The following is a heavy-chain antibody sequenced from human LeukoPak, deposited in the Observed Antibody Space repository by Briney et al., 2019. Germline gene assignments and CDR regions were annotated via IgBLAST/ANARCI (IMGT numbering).Heavy chain of an antibody. CDR3: ARVETGYSSGCSAY. V-gene: IGHV4-34*01. D-gene: IGHD6-19*01. CDR1: GGSFSGYY. J-gene: IGHJ4*02. CDR2: INHSGST. Sequence: SETLSLTCAVYGGSFSGYYWSWIRQPPGKGLEWIGEINHSGSTNYNPSLKSRVTISVDTSKNQFSLKLTSVTAADTAVYYCARVETGYSSGCSAYWGQGSLVTVSS.